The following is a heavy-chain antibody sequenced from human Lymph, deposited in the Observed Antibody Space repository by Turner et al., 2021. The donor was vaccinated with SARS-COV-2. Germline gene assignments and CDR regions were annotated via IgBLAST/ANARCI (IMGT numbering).Heavy chain of an antibody. V-gene: IGHV4-4*02. CDR3: ATKYCSGGSCSYFDY. Sequence: QVQLQESGPGLVKPSGTLSLTCAVSGGSISSSNWWNWVRQPPGKGLEWIGEIYHSGSTNYNPSLKIRVTISVDKSKNQFSLRLSSVTAADTAVYYCATKYCSGGSCSYFDYWGQGTLVTVSS. CDR2: IYHSGST. D-gene: IGHD2-15*01. J-gene: IGHJ4*02. CDR1: GGSISSSNW.